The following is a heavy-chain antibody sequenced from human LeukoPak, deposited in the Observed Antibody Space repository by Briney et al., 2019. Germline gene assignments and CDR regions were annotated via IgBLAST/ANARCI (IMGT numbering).Heavy chain of an antibody. V-gene: IGHV1-58*02. CDR2: IVVGSGST. CDR3: AAAKPSSGWYGISY. D-gene: IGHD6-19*01. Sequence: SVKVSCKASGFTFTSSAMQWVRQARGQRLEWIGWIVVGSGSTNYAQKFQERVTITRDMSTSTAYMELSSLRSEDTAVYYCAAAKPSSGWYGISYWGQGTLVTVSS. J-gene: IGHJ4*02. CDR1: GFTFTSSA.